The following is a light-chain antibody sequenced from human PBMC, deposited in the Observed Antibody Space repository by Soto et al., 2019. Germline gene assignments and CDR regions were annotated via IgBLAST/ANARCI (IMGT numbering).Light chain of an antibody. CDR1: SSDVGGYNY. CDR3: TSYTTTTTLGV. V-gene: IGLV2-14*01. J-gene: IGLJ7*01. CDR2: EVS. Sequence: QSALTQPASVSGSPGQSITISCSGTSSDVGGYNYVSWYQQHPGKAPKLLIYEVSNRASGVSFRFSGSKSGNTASLTLSGLQAEDEADYYCTSYTTTTTLGVFGGGTQLTVL.